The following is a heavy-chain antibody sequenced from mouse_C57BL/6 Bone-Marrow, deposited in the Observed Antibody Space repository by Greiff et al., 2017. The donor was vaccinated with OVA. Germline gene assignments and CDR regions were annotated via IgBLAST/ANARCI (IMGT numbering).Heavy chain of an antibody. CDR3: ARYPYYGNSNY. J-gene: IGHJ4*01. Sequence: VQLQQSGPVLVKPGASVKMSCKASGYTFTDYYMNWVKQSPGKSLEWIGVINPYNGGTSYNQKFKGKATLTVDKSSSTAYMELNSLTSEDSAVYYCARYPYYGNSNYWGQGTSVTVSA. V-gene: IGHV1-19*01. D-gene: IGHD2-10*01. CDR2: INPYNGGT. CDR1: GYTFTDYY.